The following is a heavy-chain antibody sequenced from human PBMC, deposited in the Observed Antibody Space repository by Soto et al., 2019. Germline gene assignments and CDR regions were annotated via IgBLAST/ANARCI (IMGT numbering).Heavy chain of an antibody. CDR2: IFYDGTDR. J-gene: IGHJ4*02. D-gene: IGHD1-26*01. CDR1: GFSFSIYG. V-gene: IGHV3-33*01. CDR3: AREVGPFDY. Sequence: PGEPLKISFVASGFSFSIYGMHWVRQAPGNGMEWVELIFYDGTDRYHEAYVKGRFTISRDNYKNNLYLKMNRMRAEETAVYYCAREVGPFDYWGQGTLVTVSS.